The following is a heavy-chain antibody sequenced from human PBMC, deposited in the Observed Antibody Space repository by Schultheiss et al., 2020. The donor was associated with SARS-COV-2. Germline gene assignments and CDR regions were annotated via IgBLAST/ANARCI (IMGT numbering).Heavy chain of an antibody. J-gene: IGHJ2*01. D-gene: IGHD2-21*02. CDR3: AMGNVVVTHWYFDL. CDR1: GGSFSGYY. V-gene: IGHV4-59*01. CDR2: IYYSGST. Sequence: SETLSLTCAVYGGSFSGYYWSWIRQPPGKGLEWIGYIYYSGSTNYNPSLKSRVTISVDTSKNQFSLKLSSVTAADTAVYYCAMGNVVVTHWYFDLWGRGTLVTVSS.